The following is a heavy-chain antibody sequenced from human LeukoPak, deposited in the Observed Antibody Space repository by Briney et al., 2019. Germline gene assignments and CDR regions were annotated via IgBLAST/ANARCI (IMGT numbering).Heavy chain of an antibody. CDR3: ARLTIPGDAFDI. CDR2: ISAYNGNT. V-gene: IGHV1-18*01. Sequence: ASVKVSCKASGYTFTSYGISWVRQAPGQGLEWMGWISAYNGNTNYAQKLQGRVTMTTDTSTSTAYMELSSLRSEGTAVYYCARLTIPGDAFDIWGQGTMVTVSS. CDR1: GYTFTSYG. J-gene: IGHJ3*02. D-gene: IGHD4/OR15-4a*01.